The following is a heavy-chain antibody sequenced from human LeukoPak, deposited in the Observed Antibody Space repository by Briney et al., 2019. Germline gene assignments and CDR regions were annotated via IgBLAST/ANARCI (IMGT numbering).Heavy chain of an antibody. V-gene: IGHV1-3*01. CDR2: INAGNGNT. D-gene: IGHD2-21*01. CDR1: GYTFTSYT. J-gene: IGHJ2*01. CDR3: TRGIDGVKHFDL. Sequence: ASVKVSCKASGYTFTSYTIHWVRQAPGQSPEWMGWINAGNGNTKYSQKFQGRVTFARDTSANTAYMEVTSLRSEDTAVYYCTRGIDGVKHFDLWGRGTLVTVSS.